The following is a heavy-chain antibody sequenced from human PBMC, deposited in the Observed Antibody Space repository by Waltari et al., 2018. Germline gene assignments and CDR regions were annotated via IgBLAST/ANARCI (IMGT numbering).Heavy chain of an antibody. V-gene: IGHV3-21*01. J-gene: IGHJ4*02. CDR1: GVTCCRYH. D-gene: IGHD2-15*01. Sequence: EVQLVGSGGGLVKPGGALRLSCAAAGVTCCRYHMYGVRQAPGKGLGWVSSISSGNSYIYYADSVKGRFTISRDNAKNSLYLQMNSLRVEDTAVYYCAREWGVMVGTAGFYFDYWGQGALVTVSS. CDR2: ISSGNSYI. CDR3: AREWGVMVGTAGFYFDY.